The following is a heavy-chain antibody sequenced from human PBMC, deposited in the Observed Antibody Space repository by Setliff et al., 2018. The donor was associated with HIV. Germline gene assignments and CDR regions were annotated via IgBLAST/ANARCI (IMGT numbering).Heavy chain of an antibody. Sequence: GGSLRLACAASGFTFNNAWMTWVRQAPGKGLEWVGHIKSKTDGGTTNYAAPGKGRLTISRDDSKTTRYLQMTSLKTEDTAVYYCTTEDPWLRFGHWGQGTLVTVSS. CDR2: IKSKTDGGTT. CDR1: GFTFNNAW. V-gene: IGHV3-15*01. CDR3: TTEDPWLRFGH. D-gene: IGHD5-12*01. J-gene: IGHJ5*02.